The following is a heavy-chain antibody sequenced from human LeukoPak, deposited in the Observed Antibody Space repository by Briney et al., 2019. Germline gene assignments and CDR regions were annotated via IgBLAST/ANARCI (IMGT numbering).Heavy chain of an antibody. Sequence: SETLSLTCTVSGGSISSYYWSWIRQPPGKGLEWIGYIYYSGSTNYNPSLKSRVTISVDTSKNQFSLKLSSVTAADTAVYYCARDVGPTIFGVPHYGMDVWGQGTTVTVSS. CDR3: ARDVGPTIFGVPHYGMDV. J-gene: IGHJ6*02. V-gene: IGHV4-59*01. CDR1: GGSISSYY. CDR2: IYYSGST. D-gene: IGHD3-3*01.